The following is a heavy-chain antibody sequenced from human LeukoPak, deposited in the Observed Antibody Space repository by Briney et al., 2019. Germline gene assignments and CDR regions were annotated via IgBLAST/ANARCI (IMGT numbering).Heavy chain of an antibody. D-gene: IGHD6-13*01. J-gene: IGHJ5*02. Sequence: ASVQVSCKASGYTLVNHGITWVRQAPGQGLEWMGWITPYNDKTNYAQRFQGRLTMTTETSTNTAYMELRSLRSDDTAVYYCASTGQQLVDGDWFDPWGQGTLVTVSS. V-gene: IGHV1-18*01. CDR1: GYTLVNHG. CDR2: ITPYNDKT. CDR3: ASTGQQLVDGDWFDP.